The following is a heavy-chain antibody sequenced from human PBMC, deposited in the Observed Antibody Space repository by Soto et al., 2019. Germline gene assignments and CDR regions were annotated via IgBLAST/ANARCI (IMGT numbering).Heavy chain of an antibody. CDR1: GFTVSSNY. Sequence: GGSLRLSCAASGFTVSSNYMSWVRQAPGKGLEWVSVIYSGGSTYYADSVKGRFTISRHNSKNTLYLQMNSLRAEDTAVYWGGGAARPEYSGYDFEAFDIWGQGTMVTVSS. CDR2: IYSGGST. J-gene: IGHJ3*02. V-gene: IGHV3-53*04. CDR3: GGAARPEYSGYDFEAFDI. D-gene: IGHD5-12*01.